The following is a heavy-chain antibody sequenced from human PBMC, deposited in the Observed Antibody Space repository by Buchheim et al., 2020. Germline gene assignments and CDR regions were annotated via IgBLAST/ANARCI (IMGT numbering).Heavy chain of an antibody. D-gene: IGHD3-9*01. CDR2: MNPNNGNT. V-gene: IGHV1-8*01. CDR1: GYTFTTYD. CDR3: ARVNDWDLFEN. Sequence: QVQLVQSGAEVKKPGASVKVSCKASGYTFTTYDINWVRQATGQGLEWMGWMNPNNGNTHYAQRFQGRVPMTRNTSISTAYMELSSLTSDDTAVYYCARVNDWDLFENWGQGTL. J-gene: IGHJ4*02.